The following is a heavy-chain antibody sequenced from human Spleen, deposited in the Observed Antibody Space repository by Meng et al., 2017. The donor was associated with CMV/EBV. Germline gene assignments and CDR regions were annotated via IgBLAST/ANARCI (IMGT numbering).Heavy chain of an antibody. Sequence: SVKVSCKASGFTFTSSAVQWVRQARGQRLEWIGWIVVGSGNTNYAQKFQERVTITRDMSTSTAYMELRSLRSDDTAVYYCARAGLRRNPAYFDYWGQGTLVTVSS. CDR1: GFTFTSSA. J-gene: IGHJ4*02. CDR2: IVVGSGNT. V-gene: IGHV1-58*01. D-gene: IGHD5-12*01. CDR3: ARAGLRRNPAYFDY.